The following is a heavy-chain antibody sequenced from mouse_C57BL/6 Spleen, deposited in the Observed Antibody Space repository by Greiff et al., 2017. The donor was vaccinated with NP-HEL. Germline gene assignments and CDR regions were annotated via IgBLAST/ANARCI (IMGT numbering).Heavy chain of an antibody. Sequence: EVKLMESGPGLVKPSQSLSLTCSVTGYSITSGYYWNWIRQFPGNKLEWMGYISYDGSNNYNPSLKNRISITRDTSKNQFFLKLNSVTTEDTATYYCAREGAVYAMDYWGQGTSVTVSS. D-gene: IGHD3-3*01. CDR3: AREGAVYAMDY. CDR2: ISYDGSN. J-gene: IGHJ4*01. V-gene: IGHV3-6*01. CDR1: GYSITSGYY.